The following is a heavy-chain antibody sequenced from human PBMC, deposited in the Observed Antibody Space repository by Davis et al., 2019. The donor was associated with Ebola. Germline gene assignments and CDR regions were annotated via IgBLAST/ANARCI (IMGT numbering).Heavy chain of an antibody. D-gene: IGHD2-8*01. CDR3: AKEMEGTKPYDH. CDR1: GFVFSNFW. V-gene: IGHV3-23*01. CDR2: VSRKGGT. Sequence: GESLKISCAASGFVFSNFWMSWVRQALGKGLEWVAAVSRKGGTYYADSVKGRFTVSRDTSKDTLFLQMDSLRDEDTAVYYCAKEMEGTKPYDHWGQGTLVTVSS. J-gene: IGHJ4*02.